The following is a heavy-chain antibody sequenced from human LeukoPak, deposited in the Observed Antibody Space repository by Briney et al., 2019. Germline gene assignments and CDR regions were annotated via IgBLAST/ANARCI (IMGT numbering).Heavy chain of an antibody. V-gene: IGHV3-23*01. CDR2: ISDSGVTA. J-gene: IGHJ4*02. D-gene: IGHD3-16*01. CDR3: ANLNAPYWGNFDY. CDR1: GFTFSNYA. Sequence: GGSLRLSCAASGFTFSNYAMSWGRQAPGQGLDWVSAISDSGVTAYYADSVKGRFTISRDNSKSTLYLQMNSLRAEDTAVYYCANLNAPYWGNFDYWGQGTLVTVSS.